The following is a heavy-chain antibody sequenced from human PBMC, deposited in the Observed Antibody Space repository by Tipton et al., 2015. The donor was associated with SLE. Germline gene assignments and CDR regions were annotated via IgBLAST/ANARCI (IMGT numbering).Heavy chain of an antibody. CDR2: ISGSGGST. CDR3: AKDVRRNSNYPGDFDY. CDR1: GFTFSSYA. Sequence: SLRLSCAASGFTFSSYAMSWVRQAPGKGLEWVSAISGSGGSTYYADSVKGRFTISRDNSKNTLYLQMNSLRAEDTAVYYCAKDVRRNSNYPGDFDYWGQGTLVTVSS. D-gene: IGHD4-11*01. V-gene: IGHV3-23*01. J-gene: IGHJ4*02.